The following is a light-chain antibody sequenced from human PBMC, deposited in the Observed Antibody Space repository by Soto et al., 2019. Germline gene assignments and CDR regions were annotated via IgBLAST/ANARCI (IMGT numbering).Light chain of an antibody. CDR3: SSYTSSSTL. J-gene: IGLJ1*01. V-gene: IGLV2-14*01. CDR1: SSDVGSYNY. Sequence: SALTQPASVSGSPGQPITISCAGTSSDVGSYNYVSWYQQHPGKAPKLMIYEVSNRPSGVSSRFSGPKSGNTASLTISGLQAEDEADYYCSSYTSSSTLFGTGTKVTVL. CDR2: EVS.